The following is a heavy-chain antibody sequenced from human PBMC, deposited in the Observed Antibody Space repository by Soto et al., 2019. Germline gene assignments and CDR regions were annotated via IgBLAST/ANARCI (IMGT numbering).Heavy chain of an antibody. D-gene: IGHD2-2*01. J-gene: IGHJ6*02. V-gene: IGHV1-58*01. CDR1: GFTFTSCA. CDR2: IVVGSGNT. CDR3: AAPGYCTSTSCSGMDV. Sequence: ASVKVSCKASGFTFTSCAVQWVRQARGQRLEWIGWIVVGSGNTNYAQKFQERVTITRDMSTSTAYMELSSLRSEDTAVYYCAAPGYCTSTSCSGMDVWGQGTTVTVSS.